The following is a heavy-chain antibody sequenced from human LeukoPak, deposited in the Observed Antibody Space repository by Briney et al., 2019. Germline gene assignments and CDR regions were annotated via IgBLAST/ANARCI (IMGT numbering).Heavy chain of an antibody. Sequence: GGSLRLSCAASGFTFSSYAMSWVRQAPGKGLEWVSAISGSGGSTYYADSVKGRFTISRDNSKNTLYLQMNSLRAEDTAVYYCAKEGSEAAAGSYYYYMDVWGKGTTVTVSS. V-gene: IGHV3-23*01. CDR3: AKEGSEAAAGSYYYYMDV. CDR2: ISGSGGST. CDR1: GFTFSSYA. J-gene: IGHJ6*03. D-gene: IGHD6-13*01.